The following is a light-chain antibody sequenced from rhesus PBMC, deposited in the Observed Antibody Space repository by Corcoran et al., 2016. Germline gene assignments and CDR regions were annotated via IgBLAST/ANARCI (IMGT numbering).Light chain of an antibody. CDR2: YAA. Sequence: ETVMMQSPATLSLSPGERATLSCRASQSAGSTLAWYQQKPGQAPRLLLYYAASRATGIPDRFSGSGSGTEFTLTISRLDPEDVGVYYCQKYNDWPFTFGPGTKLDIK. V-gene: IGKV3-35*02. J-gene: IGKJ3*01. CDR1: QSAGST. CDR3: QKYNDWPFT.